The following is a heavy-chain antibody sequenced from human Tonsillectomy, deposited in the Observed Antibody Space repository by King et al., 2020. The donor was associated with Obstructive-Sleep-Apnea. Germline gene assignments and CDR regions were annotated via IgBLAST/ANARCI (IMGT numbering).Heavy chain of an antibody. CDR1: GGSISSDY. V-gene: IGHV4-59*08. CDR2: IYYSGST. D-gene: IGHD3-10*01. Sequence: VQLQESGPGLVKPSETLSLTCTVSGGSISSDYWSWIRQPPGKGLEWIGYIYYSGSTNYNPFLKSRVSISGDTSKSQFSLKLSSVTAADAAVYYCARLVLVTHYAFDFWGQGTMVTVSS. CDR3: ARLVLVTHYAFDF. J-gene: IGHJ3*01.